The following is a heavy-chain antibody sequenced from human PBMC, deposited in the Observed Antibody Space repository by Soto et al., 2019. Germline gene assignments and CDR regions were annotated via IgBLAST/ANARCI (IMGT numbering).Heavy chain of an antibody. CDR2: ISGSAGST. CDR1: GFTFSSYA. D-gene: IGHD3-16*02. V-gene: IGHV3-23*01. J-gene: IGHJ4*02. Sequence: EVQLLESGGGLVQPGGSLRLSCAASGFTFSSYAMSWVRQAPGKGLEWVSAISGSAGSTYYADSVKGRFTISRDNSKNTLYLQMNSLRAEDTAVYYCAKDQGRITVGGVIVRTYYFDYWGQGTLVTVSS. CDR3: AKDQGRITVGGVIVRTYYFDY.